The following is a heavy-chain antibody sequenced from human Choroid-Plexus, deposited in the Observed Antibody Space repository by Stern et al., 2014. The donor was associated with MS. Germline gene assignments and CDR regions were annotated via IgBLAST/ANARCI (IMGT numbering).Heavy chain of an antibody. D-gene: IGHD2-8*01. Sequence: EVQLVQSGGGLVQPGGSLKLSCAASGFAFSGSAMHWVRQASGKGLEWVGRIRTKPNNYATSYAASVKGRFTFSRDDSKNTAYLQMNSLKTEDTAVYYCTSTYGKYPDYWGQGALVTVSS. J-gene: IGHJ4*02. CDR2: IRTKPNNYAT. V-gene: IGHV3-73*01. CDR1: GFAFSGSA. CDR3: TSTYGKYPDY.